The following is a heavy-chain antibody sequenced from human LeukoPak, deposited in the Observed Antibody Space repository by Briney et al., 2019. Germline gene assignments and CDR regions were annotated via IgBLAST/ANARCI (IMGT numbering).Heavy chain of an antibody. J-gene: IGHJ6*02. D-gene: IGHD4-17*01. CDR2: ISTSSSTK. V-gene: IGHV3-48*01. CDR3: ARPDDYGGTHYYGMDV. CDR1: GFSFSIYS. Sequence: AGGSLRLSCAASGFSFSIYSMNWVRQAPGKGLEWVSYISTSSSTKDYADSVKGRFTISRDNAKNSLYLQMNSLRAEDTAVYYCARPDDYGGTHYYGMDVWGQGTTVTVSS.